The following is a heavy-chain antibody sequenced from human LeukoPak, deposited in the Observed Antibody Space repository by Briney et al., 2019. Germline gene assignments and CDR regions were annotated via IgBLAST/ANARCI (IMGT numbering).Heavy chain of an antibody. V-gene: IGHV3-7*03. CDR1: GFTFSSYW. CDR2: IKQGGSDK. D-gene: IGHD3-10*01. Sequence: GSLRLSCAGSGFTFSSYWMSWVRQVPGKGLEWVGKIKQGGSDKCYGESVKGRFTISRDNAKNSLYLQLNSLRAEDTAVYYCASVMDRAVNAWDYWGQGTLVTAPS. CDR3: ASVMDRAVNAWDY. J-gene: IGHJ4*02.